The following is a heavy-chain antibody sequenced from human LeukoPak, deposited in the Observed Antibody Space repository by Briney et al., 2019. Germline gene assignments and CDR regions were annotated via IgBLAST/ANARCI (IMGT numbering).Heavy chain of an antibody. CDR1: GFTFSSYS. V-gene: IGHV3-21*04. CDR3: ARVSKNSSGRRKYYYYGMDV. D-gene: IGHD6-19*01. CDR2: ISSSSSYI. Sequence: GGSLRLSCAASGFTFSSYSMNWVRQAPGKGLEWVSSISSSSSYIYYADSVKGRFTISRDNSKNTLYLQMNSLRAEDTAVYYCARVSKNSSGRRKYYYYGMDVWGQGTTVTVSS. J-gene: IGHJ6*02.